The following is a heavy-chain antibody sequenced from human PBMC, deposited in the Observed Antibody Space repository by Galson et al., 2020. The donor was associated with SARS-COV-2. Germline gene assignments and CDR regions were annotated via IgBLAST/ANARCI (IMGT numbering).Heavy chain of an antibody. CDR3: ARHEGEGVYYYYYGMDV. V-gene: IGHV3-21*01. CDR1: GFTFSSYS. CDR2: ISSSSSYI. Sequence: GESLKISCAASGFTFSSYSMHWVRQAPGKGLEWVSSISSSSSYIYYADSVKGRFTISRDNAKNSLYLQMNSLRAEDTAVYYCARHEGEGVYYYYYGMDVWGQGTTVTVSS. D-gene: IGHD1-26*01. J-gene: IGHJ6*02.